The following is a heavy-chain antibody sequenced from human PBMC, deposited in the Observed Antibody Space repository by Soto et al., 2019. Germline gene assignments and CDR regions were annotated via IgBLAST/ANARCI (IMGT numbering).Heavy chain of an antibody. CDR3: AKDGLVAGFDY. Sequence: GGSLRLSCAASGVTFIIYAMSWVRQAPGKGLEWVSAISGSGGSTYYADSVKGRFTISRDNSKNTLYLQMNSLRAEDTAVYYCAKDGLVAGFDYWGQGTLVTVSS. V-gene: IGHV3-23*01. CDR2: ISGSGGST. J-gene: IGHJ4*02. CDR1: GVTFIIYA. D-gene: IGHD6-19*01.